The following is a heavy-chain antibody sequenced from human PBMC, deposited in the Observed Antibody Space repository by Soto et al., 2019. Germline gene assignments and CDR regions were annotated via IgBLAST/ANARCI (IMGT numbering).Heavy chain of an antibody. J-gene: IGHJ4*02. V-gene: IGHV4-59*01. CDR1: RGSISSYY. CDR3: ARRYGPSFDY. D-gene: IGHD1-20*01. CDR2: IYYSGST. Sequence: QVQLQESGPGLVKPSETLSLTCTVSRGSISSYYWSWIRQPPGKGLEWIGYIYYSGSTNYNPSLKSRVTISVDTSKNEFSLKLSSVTAADTAVFYCARRYGPSFDYWGQGTLVTVSS.